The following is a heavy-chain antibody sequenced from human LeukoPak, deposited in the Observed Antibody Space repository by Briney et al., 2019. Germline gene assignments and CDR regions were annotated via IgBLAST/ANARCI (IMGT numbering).Heavy chain of an antibody. J-gene: IGHJ6*02. V-gene: IGHV4-59*08. CDR3: ARRAKAIPDYYYYYSMDV. CDR2: TYKSGST. CDR1: GGSISSYY. Sequence: PSETLSLTCTVSGGSISSYYWSWIRQPPGKGLEWIGNTYKSGSTNYNPSLKSRVTMSVDTSKNQFSLRLNSVTAADTAVYYCARRAKAIPDYYYYYSMDVWGQGATVTVSS. D-gene: IGHD2-2*01.